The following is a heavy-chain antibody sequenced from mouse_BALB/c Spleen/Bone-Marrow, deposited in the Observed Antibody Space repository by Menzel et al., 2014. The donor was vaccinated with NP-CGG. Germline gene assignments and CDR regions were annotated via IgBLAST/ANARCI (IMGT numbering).Heavy chain of an antibody. J-gene: IGHJ4*01. CDR3: ARAASLDY. Sequence: QVQLQQSGAELARPGASVKLSCKASGYTFTDYYVSWVKQRTGQGLEWIGEIYPGGGNTYYNEKFKGKATLTADRSSSTAYMQLSSLTSEDSAVYFCARAASLDYWGQGTSVTVSS. CDR1: GYTFTDYY. CDR2: IYPGGGNT. V-gene: IGHV1-77*01.